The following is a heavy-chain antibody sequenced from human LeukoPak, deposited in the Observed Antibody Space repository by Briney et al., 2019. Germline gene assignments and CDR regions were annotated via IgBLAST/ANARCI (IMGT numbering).Heavy chain of an antibody. V-gene: IGHV3-48*04. CDR1: GFTFSSYS. CDR2: ISSSSSTV. Sequence: GGSLRLSCAASGFTFSSYSMNWVRQAPGKGLEWVSYISSSSSTVYYADSVKGRFTISRDNAKNSLYLQMNSLRAEDTAVYYCARDLGPWSGSFDYWGQGTLVTVSS. J-gene: IGHJ4*02. D-gene: IGHD1-26*01. CDR3: ARDLGPWSGSFDY.